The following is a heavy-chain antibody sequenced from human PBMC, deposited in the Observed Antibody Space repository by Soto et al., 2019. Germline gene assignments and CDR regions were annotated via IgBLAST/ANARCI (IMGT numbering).Heavy chain of an antibody. J-gene: IGHJ2*01. Sequence: QVQLVESGGGVVQPGRSLRLSCAASGFTFSSYGMHWVRQAPGKGLEWVAVIWYDGSNKYYADSVKGRFTISRDNSKNTVHLQMNSLRAEDTAVCYCARVPGYSSGWYWYFDLWGRGTLVTVSS. CDR2: IWYDGSNK. V-gene: IGHV3-33*01. D-gene: IGHD6-19*01. CDR3: ARVPGYSSGWYWYFDL. CDR1: GFTFSSYG.